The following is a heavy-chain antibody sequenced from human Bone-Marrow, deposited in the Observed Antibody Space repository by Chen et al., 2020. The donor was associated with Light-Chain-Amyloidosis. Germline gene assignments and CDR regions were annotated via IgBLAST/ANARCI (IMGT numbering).Heavy chain of an antibody. CDR3: AREVVTGRPCPYFDY. V-gene: IGHV3-7*03. Sequence: EVQLVESGGGLVQPGGSLRLSCAASGFTFRNYWMSWVRQTPGKGLEWVVNTVEDGGERYYADSVRGRFTVAKDNTKNSLFLQMNSFRAEDTAVYYCAREVVTGRPCPYFDYWGRGSLVTVSS. CDR1: GFTFRNYW. J-gene: IGHJ4*02. CDR2: TVEDGGER. D-gene: IGHD2-15*01.